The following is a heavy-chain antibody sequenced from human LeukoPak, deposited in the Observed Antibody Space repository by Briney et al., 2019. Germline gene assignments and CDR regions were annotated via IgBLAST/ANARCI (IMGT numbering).Heavy chain of an antibody. CDR2: ISSSNSYI. D-gene: IGHD1-26*01. CDR3: ARDLGGSYGGGGAFDI. J-gene: IGHJ3*02. V-gene: IGHV3-21*01. CDR1: GFTFSSYS. Sequence: PGGSLILSCAASGFTFSSYSMNWVRQAPGKGLEWVSSISSSNSYIYYADSVKGRFTISRDNAKNSLYLQMNSLRAKDTAVYYCARDLGGSYGGGGAFDIWGQGTMVTVSS.